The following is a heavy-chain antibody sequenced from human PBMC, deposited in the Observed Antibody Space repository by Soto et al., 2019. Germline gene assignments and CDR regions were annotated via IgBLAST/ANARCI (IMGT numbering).Heavy chain of an antibody. J-gene: IGHJ4*02. CDR3: AGDSPRPG. V-gene: IGHV3-30-3*01. CDR1: GFTFSSYA. CDR2: ILYDGSNK. Sequence: QVQLVESGGGVVQPGRSLRLSCVASGFTFSSYAMHWVRQAPGKGLEWVALILYDGSNKYYADSVKGRFTISRDNSKNTLYLQMNSLRAEDTAAYYCAGDSPRPGWGQGTLVTVSS.